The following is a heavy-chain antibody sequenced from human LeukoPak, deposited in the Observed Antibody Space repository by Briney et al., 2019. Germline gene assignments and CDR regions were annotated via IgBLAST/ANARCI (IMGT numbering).Heavy chain of an antibody. D-gene: IGHD5-18*01. V-gene: IGHV3-23*01. J-gene: IGHJ4*02. Sequence: PGGSLRLSCAASGFSFSSYAMSWVRQAPGKGLEWVSAISGSGGSTYYADSVKGRFTISRDNSKNTLYLQMNSLRAEDTAVYYCAKDTAMVTGGFDYWGQGTLVTVSS. CDR1: GFSFSSYA. CDR3: AKDTAMVTGGFDY. CDR2: ISGSGGST.